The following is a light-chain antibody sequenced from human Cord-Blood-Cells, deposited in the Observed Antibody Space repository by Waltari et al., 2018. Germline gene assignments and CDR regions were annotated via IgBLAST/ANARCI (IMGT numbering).Light chain of an antibody. J-gene: IGLJ2*01. CDR1: SSNVGGYNY. CDR3: CSYAGSYPVV. Sequence: QSALPQPRSVSGSPGRSVTISCTPTSSNVGGYNYVSWDQQHPGKAPKLMIYDVSKRASGGPDRFSGSKSGNTASLTISGLQAEDEADYYCCSYAGSYPVVFGGGTKLTVL. V-gene: IGLV2-11*01. CDR2: DVS.